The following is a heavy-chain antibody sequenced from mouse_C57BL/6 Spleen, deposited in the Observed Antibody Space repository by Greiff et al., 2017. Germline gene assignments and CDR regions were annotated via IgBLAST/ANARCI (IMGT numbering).Heavy chain of an antibody. CDR2: ISSGGDYI. CDR3: TRDAVRGYAMDY. D-gene: IGHD2-14*01. CDR1: GFTFSSYA. V-gene: IGHV5-9-1*02. Sequence: VQLKESGEGLVKPGGSLKLSCAASGFTFSSYAMSWVRQTPEKRLEWVAYISSGGDYIYYADTVKGRFTISRDNARNTLYLQMSSLKSDDTAMYYCTRDAVRGYAMDYWGQGTSVTVSS. J-gene: IGHJ4*01.